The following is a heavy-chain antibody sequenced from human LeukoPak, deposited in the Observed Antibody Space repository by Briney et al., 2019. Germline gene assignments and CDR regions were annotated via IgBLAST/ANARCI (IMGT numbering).Heavy chain of an antibody. Sequence: TSETLSLTCTVSGGSISCSSYYWGWIRQPPGKGLEWIGSIYYSGSTYYNPSLKSRVTISVDTSKNQFSLKLSSLTAADTAVYYCARDSPGAEYSYGPLGYFDYWGQGTLVTVSS. J-gene: IGHJ4*02. CDR3: ARDSPGAEYSYGPLGYFDY. D-gene: IGHD5-18*01. CDR2: IYYSGST. V-gene: IGHV4-39*07. CDR1: GGSISCSSYY.